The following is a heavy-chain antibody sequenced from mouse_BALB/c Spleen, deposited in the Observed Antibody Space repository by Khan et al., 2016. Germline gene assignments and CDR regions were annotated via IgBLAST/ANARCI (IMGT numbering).Heavy chain of an antibody. J-gene: IGHJ2*01. CDR3: PRNWDVGFDY. CDR2: INPDSSAI. V-gene: IGHV4-1*02. Sequence: EVKLLESGGGLVQPGGSLKLSCAASGFAFSRYWMSWVRQAPGKGLEWIGEINPDSSAITYTPSLKDQFIISRDNAKNTLYLQMSKVRSEDTALYYCPRNWDVGFDYWGQGTTLTVSS. CDR1: GFAFSRYW. D-gene: IGHD4-1*01.